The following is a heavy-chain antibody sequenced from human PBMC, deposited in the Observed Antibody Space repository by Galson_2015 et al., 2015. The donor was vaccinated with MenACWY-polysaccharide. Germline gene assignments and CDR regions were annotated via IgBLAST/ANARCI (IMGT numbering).Heavy chain of an antibody. CDR2: NRCKASGETT. J-gene: IGHJ4*02. V-gene: IGHV3-49*03. Sequence: SLRLSCAASGFTFGDYAMAWFRQAPGKGLEWVGFNRCKASGETTGYAASVKGRFTISRDDSKSTAYLQMNSLQTEDTGIYYCTRDRPIDYWGQGTLVTVSS. CDR3: TRDRPIDY. CDR1: GFTFGDYA.